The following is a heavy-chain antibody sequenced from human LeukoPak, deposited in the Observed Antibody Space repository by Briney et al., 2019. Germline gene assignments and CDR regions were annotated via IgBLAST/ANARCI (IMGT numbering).Heavy chain of an antibody. D-gene: IGHD5-12*01. CDR1: GVSISSSSYN. CDR2: IYYSGST. CDR3: ARAHYGGYTRRRYYFDY. Sequence: SETLSLTCTVSGVSISSSSYNWGWIRQPPGKGLEWIGSIYYSGSTYYNPSLKSRVTISVDTSKNQFSLKLSSVTAADTAVYYCARAHYGGYTRRRYYFDYWGQGTLVTVSS. V-gene: IGHV4-39*07. J-gene: IGHJ4*02.